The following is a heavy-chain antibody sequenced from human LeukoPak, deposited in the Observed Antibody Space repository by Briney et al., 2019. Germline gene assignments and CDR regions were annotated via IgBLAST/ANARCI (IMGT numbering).Heavy chain of an antibody. D-gene: IGHD2-15*01. CDR3: ARENAHEGGIDY. V-gene: IGHV4-38-2*02. Sequence: SETLSLTCAVSGYSISSGYYWGWIRQPPGKGLEWIGSIYHNEYTYYNPSLKSRVTISVDTSKNQFSLKLSSVTAADTAVYYCARENAHEGGIDYWGLGTLVTVSS. CDR2: IYHNEYT. J-gene: IGHJ4*02. CDR1: GYSISSGYY.